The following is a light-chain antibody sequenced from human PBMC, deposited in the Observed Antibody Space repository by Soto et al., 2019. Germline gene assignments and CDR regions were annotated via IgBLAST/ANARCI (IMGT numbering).Light chain of an antibody. V-gene: IGKV3-11*01. Sequence: EIVLTQSPATLSLSPGERATIYCRASQSVSSYLAWYQQKPGQAPRLLIYDASNRATGIPARFSGSGSGTDFTLTISSLEPEDFAVYYCQQRSNWTFGQGTK. J-gene: IGKJ1*01. CDR2: DAS. CDR1: QSVSSY. CDR3: QQRSNWT.